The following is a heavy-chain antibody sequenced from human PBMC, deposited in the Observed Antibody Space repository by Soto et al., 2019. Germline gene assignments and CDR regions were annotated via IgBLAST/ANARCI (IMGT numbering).Heavy chain of an antibody. D-gene: IGHD2-2*01. CDR2: IIPIFGTA. J-gene: IGHJ6*02. CDR1: GGTFSSYA. CDR3: ARKYQLLFWDYYGMDV. V-gene: IGHV1-69*13. Sequence: VASVKVSCKASGGTFSSYAISWVRQAPGQGLEWMGGIIPIFGTANYAQKFQGRVTITADESTSTAYMELSSLRSEDTAVYYCARKYQLLFWDYYGMDVWGQGTTVTV.